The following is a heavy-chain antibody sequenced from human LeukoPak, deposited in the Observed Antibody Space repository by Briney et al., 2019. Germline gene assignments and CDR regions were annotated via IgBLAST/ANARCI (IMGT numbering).Heavy chain of an antibody. CDR2: IYYSGST. CDR3: ARGSVVPAAIFGY. CDR1: GGSISSYY. D-gene: IGHD2-2*01. J-gene: IGHJ4*02. V-gene: IGHV4-59*07. Sequence: SDTLSLTCTVSGGSISSYYWSWIRQPPGKGLEGIGYIYYSGSTNYNPSLKSRVTISVDTSKNQFSLKLSSVTAADPAVYYCARGSVVPAAIFGYWGQGTLVTVSS.